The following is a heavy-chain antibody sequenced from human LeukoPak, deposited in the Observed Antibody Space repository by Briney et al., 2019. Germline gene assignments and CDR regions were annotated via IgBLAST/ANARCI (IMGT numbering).Heavy chain of an antibody. CDR3: AKTSDQLLYSKFDF. CDR2: IQYDGSYK. D-gene: IGHD2-2*02. J-gene: IGHJ4*02. V-gene: IGHV3-30*02. CDR1: GFTFSFYG. Sequence: GGSLRLSCATSGFTFSFYGIHWVRRAPGKGLEWVAFIQYDGSYKFYADSVQGRFSISRDNSKNTLFLQMNSLRADDTAVYYCAKTSDQLLYSKFDFWGQGTLVTVSS.